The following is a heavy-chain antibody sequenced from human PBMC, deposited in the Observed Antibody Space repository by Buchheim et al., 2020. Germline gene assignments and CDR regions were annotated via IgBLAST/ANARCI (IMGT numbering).Heavy chain of an antibody. J-gene: IGHJ6*02. Sequence: EVQLLESGGGLVQPGGSLRLSCAASGITFSSYAMSWVRQAPGKGLEWVSAISGSGGSTYYADSVEGRFTISRDNSKNTLYLQMNSLRAEDTAVYYCARGTTVTTPYYYGMDVWGQGTT. V-gene: IGHV3-23*01. CDR3: ARGTTVTTPYYYGMDV. CDR1: GITFSSYA. D-gene: IGHD4-11*01. CDR2: ISGSGGST.